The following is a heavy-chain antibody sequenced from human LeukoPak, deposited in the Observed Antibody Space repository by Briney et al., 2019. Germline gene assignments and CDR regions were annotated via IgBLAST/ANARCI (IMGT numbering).Heavy chain of an antibody. V-gene: IGHV4-59*01. Sequence: PSDTLSLTCTVSGDSISGYYWHWIRQPPGKGLEWIAYIFYSGSANYNPSLKSRVTISVDTSKNQFSLKPSSVTAADTAVYYCARDRSVSARLFDYWGQGTLVTVSP. J-gene: IGHJ4*02. D-gene: IGHD6-6*01. CDR2: IFYSGSA. CDR3: ARDRSVSARLFDY. CDR1: GDSISGYY.